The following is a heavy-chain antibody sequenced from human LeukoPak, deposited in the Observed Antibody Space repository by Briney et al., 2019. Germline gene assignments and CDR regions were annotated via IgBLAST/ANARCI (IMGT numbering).Heavy chain of an antibody. CDR2: ISPTGSTT. CDR3: ARGPNSNWSGLDF. CDR1: GFSFSGHW. D-gene: IGHD6-6*01. J-gene: IGHJ4*02. V-gene: IGHV3-74*01. Sequence: GGSLRLSCTASGFSFSGHWMHWARHLPGKGLVWVPRISPTGSTTSYADSVKGRFTVSRDNAKNTLYLQVNNLRAEDTAVYYCARGPNSNWSGLDFWGQGTLLTVSS.